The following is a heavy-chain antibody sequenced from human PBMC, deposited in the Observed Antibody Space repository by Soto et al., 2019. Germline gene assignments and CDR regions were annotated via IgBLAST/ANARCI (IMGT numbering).Heavy chain of an antibody. Sequence: GGSLRLSCAASGFTFSNYAMHWVRQAPGKGLEWVAAIWYDASNKYYADSVQGRFTISRDNSKNTLYLQMNSLRAEDTAVYYCARALQYQNWLDPWGQGTLVTVSS. CDR1: GFTFSNYA. CDR3: ARALQYQNWLDP. V-gene: IGHV3-33*01. D-gene: IGHD4-4*01. J-gene: IGHJ5*02. CDR2: IWYDASNK.